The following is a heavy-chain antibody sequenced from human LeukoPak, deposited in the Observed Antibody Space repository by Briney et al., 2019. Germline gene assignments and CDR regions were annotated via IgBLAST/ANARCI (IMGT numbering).Heavy chain of an antibody. CDR2: IKQDGSEK. J-gene: IGHJ5*02. CDR1: GFTFSSYW. CDR3: AREAGSTPINWFDP. Sequence: GGSLRLSCAASGFTFSSYWMSWVRQAPGKGLEWVDNIKQDGSEKYYVDSVKGRFTISRDNAKNSLYLQMNSLRAEDTAVYYCAREAGSTPINWFDPWGQGTLVTVSS. V-gene: IGHV3-7*01. D-gene: IGHD2-2*01.